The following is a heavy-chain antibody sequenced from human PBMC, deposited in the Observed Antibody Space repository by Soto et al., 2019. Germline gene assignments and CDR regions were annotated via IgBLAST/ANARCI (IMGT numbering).Heavy chain of an antibody. CDR3: ARGDSTDCSNGLCPFFYDTDIDV. Sequence: ASVKVSCKASGYSFTDYHIHWVRQAPGQGLEWLGRINPKSGGTSTAQKFQGWVTMTTDTSISTASMELTRLTSDDTAIYYCARGDSTDCSNGLCPFFYDTDIDVWSQRTTGTV. J-gene: IGHJ6*02. CDR2: INPKSGGT. D-gene: IGHD2-8*01. V-gene: IGHV1-2*04. CDR1: GYSFTDYH.